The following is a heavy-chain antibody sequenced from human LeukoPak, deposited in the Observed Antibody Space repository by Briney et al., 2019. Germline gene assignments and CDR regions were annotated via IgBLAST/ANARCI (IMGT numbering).Heavy chain of an antibody. V-gene: IGHV3-21*01. CDR2: ISSSSSYI. CDR1: GFTFSSYA. Sequence: GGSLRLSCAASGFTFSSYAMSWVRQAPGKGLEWVSSISSSSSYIYYADSVKGRFTISRDNAKNSLYLQMNSLRAEDTAVYYCATFPKVHRSGSFDYWGQGTLVTVSS. J-gene: IGHJ4*02. D-gene: IGHD3-10*01. CDR3: ATFPKVHRSGSFDY.